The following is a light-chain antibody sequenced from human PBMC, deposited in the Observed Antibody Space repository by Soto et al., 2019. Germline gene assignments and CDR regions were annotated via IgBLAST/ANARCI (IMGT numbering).Light chain of an antibody. CDR2: GAS. CDR1: QSVSSD. CDR3: QQHNNWPGT. V-gene: IGKV3-15*01. Sequence: EIVMTQSPATLSVSPVERATLSCMASQSVSSDLAWYQQKPGQAPRLLIYGASTRATGIPARFSGSGSGTEFTLTISSLQSEDFAVYYCQQHNNWPGTFGQGTKVDIK. J-gene: IGKJ1*01.